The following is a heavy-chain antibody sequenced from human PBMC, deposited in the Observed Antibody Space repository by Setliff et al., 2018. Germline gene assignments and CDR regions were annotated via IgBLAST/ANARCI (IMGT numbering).Heavy chain of an antibody. CDR2: IYTSGST. CDR1: GGSISSGSYY. J-gene: IGHJ4*02. CDR3: ARRSHLRPYTY. Sequence: LSLTCSVSGGSISSGSYYWTWIRQPAGKGLEWIGDIYTSGSTNYNPSLKSRVTISVDTSKNQFSLKLSSVTAADTAVYFCARRSHLRPYTYWGRGTLVTVSS. V-gene: IGHV4-61*09. D-gene: IGHD6-6*01.